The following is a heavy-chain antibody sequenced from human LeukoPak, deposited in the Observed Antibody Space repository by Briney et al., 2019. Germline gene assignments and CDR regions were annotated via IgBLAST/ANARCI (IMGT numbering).Heavy chain of an antibody. CDR3: AGVWSGTHTMDY. V-gene: IGHV4-59*01. J-gene: IGHJ4*02. Sequence: PSETLSLTCTVSGGSISSYYWSWIRQPPGRGLEWIGYIYYSGSTNYNPSLKSRVTISVDTSKNQFSLKLSSVTAADTAVYYCAGVWSGTHTMDYWGQGTLVTVSS. D-gene: IGHD3-10*01. CDR2: IYYSGST. CDR1: GGSISSYY.